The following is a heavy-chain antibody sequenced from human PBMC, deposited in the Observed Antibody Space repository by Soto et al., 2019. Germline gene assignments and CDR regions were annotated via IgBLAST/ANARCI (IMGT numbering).Heavy chain of an antibody. CDR1: GFTFNTYS. V-gene: IGHV3-33*01. D-gene: IGHD4-17*01. CDR3: ARAGGTTVTGLWHFDS. J-gene: IGHJ4*02. Sequence: GSLRLACEASGFTFNTYSMHWVRQPPGKGLEWLAAIWYDGTQKYYADSVEGRFIISRDNSKKTLYLEMNSLRAEDTAVYYCARAGGTTVTGLWHFDSWGQGTLVTVSS. CDR2: IWYDGTQK.